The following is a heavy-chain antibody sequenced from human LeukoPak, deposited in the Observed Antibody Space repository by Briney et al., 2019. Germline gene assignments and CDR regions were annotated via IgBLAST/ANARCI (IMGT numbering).Heavy chain of an antibody. J-gene: IGHJ6*02. D-gene: IGHD6-13*01. CDR1: GYTFTSYG. Sequence: ASVKVSCKASGYTFTSYGISWVRQAPGQGLEWMGWISAYNGNTNYAQKLQGRVTMTTDTSTSTAYMELRSLRSDDTAVYYCARDSSSWYLGTYYYYYYGMDVWGQGTTVTVSS. CDR3: ARDSSSWYLGTYYYYYYGMDV. CDR2: ISAYNGNT. V-gene: IGHV1-18*01.